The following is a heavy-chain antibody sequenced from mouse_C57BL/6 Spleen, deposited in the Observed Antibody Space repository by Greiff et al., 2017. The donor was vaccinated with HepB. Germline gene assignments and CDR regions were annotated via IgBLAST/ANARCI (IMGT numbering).Heavy chain of an antibody. D-gene: IGHD3-3*01. J-gene: IGHJ4*01. V-gene: IGHV5-4*03. CDR3: ARAGTGYYYAMDY. CDR1: GFTFSSYA. Sequence: EVKLVESGGGLVKPGGSLKLSCAASGFTFSSYAMSWVRQTPEKRLEWVATISDGGSYTYYPDNVKGRFTISRDNAKNNLYLQMSHLKSEDTAMYYCARAGTGYYYAMDYWGQGTSVTVSS. CDR2: ISDGGSYT.